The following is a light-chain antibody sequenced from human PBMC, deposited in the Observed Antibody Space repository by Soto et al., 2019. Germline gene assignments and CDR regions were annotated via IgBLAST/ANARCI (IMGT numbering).Light chain of an antibody. Sequence: QTVVTQEPSFSVSPGRTVTLTCGLSSGSVSTSYYPSWYQQTPGQAPRTLIYRTNTRSSGVPDRFSGSILGNKAALTITGAQAEDESVYYCLLFMGSGIWVFGGGTKLTVL. CDR3: LLFMGSGIWV. J-gene: IGLJ3*02. V-gene: IGLV8-61*01. CDR1: SGSVSTSYY. CDR2: RTN.